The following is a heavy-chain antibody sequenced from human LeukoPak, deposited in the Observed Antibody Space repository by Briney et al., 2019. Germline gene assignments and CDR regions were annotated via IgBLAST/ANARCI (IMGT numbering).Heavy chain of an antibody. CDR2: IRYDGSNK. Sequence: PGGSLRLSCAASGFTFSNYGIHWVRQAPGKGLEWVAFIRYDGSNKYYADSVKGRFTISRDNSKNTLYLQMNSLRAEDTAVYYCARSYYDNSGSFGFWGQGTLVTVSS. V-gene: IGHV3-30*02. CDR1: GFTFSNYG. CDR3: ARSYYDNSGSFGF. D-gene: IGHD3-22*01. J-gene: IGHJ4*02.